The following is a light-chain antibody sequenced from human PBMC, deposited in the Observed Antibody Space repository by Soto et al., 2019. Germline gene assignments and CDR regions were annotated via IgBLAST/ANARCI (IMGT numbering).Light chain of an antibody. Sequence: DIQMTQSPSSLSASVGDRVTITCRASQGISDYLAWYQQKPGKVPKLLIYDASTLQLGVPSRFSGSGSGTDFAHTISSLQPEDVETYYCQKYNSAPLTFGGGTKVEIK. CDR2: DAS. V-gene: IGKV1-27*01. CDR1: QGISDY. CDR3: QKYNSAPLT. J-gene: IGKJ4*01.